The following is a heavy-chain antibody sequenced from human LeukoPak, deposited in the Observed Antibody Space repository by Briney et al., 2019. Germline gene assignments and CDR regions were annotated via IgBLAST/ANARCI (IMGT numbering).Heavy chain of an antibody. CDR3: TREEQQLVDY. V-gene: IGHV3-49*02. D-gene: IGHD6-13*01. J-gene: IGHJ4*02. CDR2: IRSKAYGGTT. CDR1: GFIFKKYW. Sequence: GGSLRLSCAASGFIFKKYWMNWVRQAPGKGLEWVGFIRSKAYGGTTEYAASVKGRFTISRDDSKSIAYLQMNSLKTEDTAVYYCTREEQQLVDYWGQGTLVTVSS.